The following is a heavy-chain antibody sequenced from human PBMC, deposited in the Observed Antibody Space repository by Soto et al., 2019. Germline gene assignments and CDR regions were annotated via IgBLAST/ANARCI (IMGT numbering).Heavy chain of an antibody. J-gene: IGHJ3*02. CDR2: IHNSGST. CDR1: GGSITSGGYY. Sequence: QLQLQESGPGLVRPSQTLSLTCSVSGGSITSGGYYWGWIRQLPGKGLEWVGYIHNSGSTYYNPSLKSRLTISSDTSKNQFSLRLNSVTTADTALYYCARGEVRGPFDIWGQGTMVTVSS. CDR3: ARGEVRGPFDI. V-gene: IGHV4-30-4*01. D-gene: IGHD3-10*01.